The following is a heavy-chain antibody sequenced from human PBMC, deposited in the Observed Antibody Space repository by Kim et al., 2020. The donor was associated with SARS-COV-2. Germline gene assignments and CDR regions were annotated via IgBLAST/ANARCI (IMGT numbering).Heavy chain of an antibody. CDR3: ARGGYSGYEHYYYYYAMDV. CDR2: IYYSGST. V-gene: IGHV4-31*03. J-gene: IGHJ6*02. Sequence: SETLSLTCTVSGGSISSGGYYWSWIRQHPGKGLEWIGYIYYSGSTYYNPSLKSRVTISVDTSKNQFSLKLSSVTAADTAVYYCARGGYSGYEHYYYYYAMDVWGQGTTVTVSS. CDR1: GGSISSGGYY. D-gene: IGHD5-12*01.